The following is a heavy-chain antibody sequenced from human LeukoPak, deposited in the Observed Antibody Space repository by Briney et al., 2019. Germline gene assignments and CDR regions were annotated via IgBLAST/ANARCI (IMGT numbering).Heavy chain of an antibody. CDR3: ANEYPSSGWYGYYYYGMDV. J-gene: IGHJ6*02. D-gene: IGHD6-19*01. CDR1: GFTFSSYG. CDR2: ISYDGSNK. V-gene: IGHV3-30*18. Sequence: PGGSLRLSCAASGFTFSSYGMHWVRQAPGKGLEWVAVISYDGSNKYYADSVKGRFTIPRDNSKNTLYLQMNSLRAEDTAVYYCANEYPSSGWYGYYYYGMDVWGQGTTVTVSS.